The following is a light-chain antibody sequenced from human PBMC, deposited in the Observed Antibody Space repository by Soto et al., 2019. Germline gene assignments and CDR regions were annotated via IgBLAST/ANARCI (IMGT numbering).Light chain of an antibody. Sequence: ELVLKQSPGTVSLSTGARATLSCRASQSVSTNYLAWYQQKPGQAPRLLIYDASNRATGIPARFSGIASGTDFTLTISSLEPEDFAFYYCQQRSNWPPITFGQGTRLEIK. CDR1: QSVSTNY. J-gene: IGKJ5*01. CDR2: DAS. CDR3: QQRSNWPPIT. V-gene: IGKV3-11*01.